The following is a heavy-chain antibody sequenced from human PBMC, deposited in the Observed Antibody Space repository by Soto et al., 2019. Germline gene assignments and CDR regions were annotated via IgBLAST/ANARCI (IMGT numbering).Heavy chain of an antibody. D-gene: IGHD6-6*01. Sequence: SVKVSCKASGGTFSSYAISWVRQAPGQGLEWMGGIIPIFGTANYAQKFQGRVTITADESTSTAYMELSSLRSEDTAVYYCARDRSSLNAFDIWGQGTMVTVSS. J-gene: IGHJ3*02. CDR1: GGTFSSYA. CDR2: IIPIFGTA. V-gene: IGHV1-69*13. CDR3: ARDRSSLNAFDI.